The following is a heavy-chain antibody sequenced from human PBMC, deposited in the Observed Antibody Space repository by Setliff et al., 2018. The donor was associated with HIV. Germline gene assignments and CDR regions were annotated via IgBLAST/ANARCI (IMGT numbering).Heavy chain of an antibody. CDR3: ATARRDYYDRGRRSHYHIDV. J-gene: IGHJ6*03. V-gene: IGHV1-8*01. D-gene: IGHD3-22*01. Sequence: GASVKVSCKPSAYSFTSYDINWVRQATGQGLEWMGWLNPNSHNTGYAQKFQGRVAMTWDTSISTAYMVLSNLKSEDTAVYYCATARRDYYDRGRRSHYHIDVWGKGTTVTVSS. CDR2: LNPNSHNT. CDR1: AYSFTSYD.